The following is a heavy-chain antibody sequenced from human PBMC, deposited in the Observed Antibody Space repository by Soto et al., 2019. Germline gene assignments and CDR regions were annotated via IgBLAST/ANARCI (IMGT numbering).Heavy chain of an antibody. CDR3: AGTTSLHWYYLDV. CDR2: TYYRSRWYN. CDR1: GDSVSSNSAA. Sequence: PSQTLSLTCAISGDSVSSNSAAWNCIRQSQSRGLEWLGRTYYRSRWYNDYAVSVKSRITVNPDTSKNQFSLHLNSVTPEDTAVYYCAGTTSLHWYYLDVWDKGTTVTVSS. J-gene: IGHJ6*03. V-gene: IGHV6-1*01. D-gene: IGHD1-7*01.